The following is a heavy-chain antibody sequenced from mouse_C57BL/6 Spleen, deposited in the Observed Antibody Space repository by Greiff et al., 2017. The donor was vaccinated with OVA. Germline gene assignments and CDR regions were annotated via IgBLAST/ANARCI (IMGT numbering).Heavy chain of an antibody. V-gene: IGHV1-64*01. Sequence: QVHVKQPGAELVKPGASVKLSCKASGYTFTSYWMHWVKQRPGQGLEWIGMIHPNSGSTNYNEKFKSKATLTVDKSSSTAYMQLSSLTSEDSAVYYCARRTPGSSYGYYAMDYWGQGTSVTVSS. CDR2: IHPNSGST. J-gene: IGHJ4*01. CDR1: GYTFTSYW. D-gene: IGHD1-1*01. CDR3: ARRTPGSSYGYYAMDY.